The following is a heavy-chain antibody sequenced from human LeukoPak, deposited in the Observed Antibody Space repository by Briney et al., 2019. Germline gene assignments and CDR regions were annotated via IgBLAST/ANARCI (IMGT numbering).Heavy chain of an antibody. V-gene: IGHV3-30-3*01. CDR2: ISYDGSNK. CDR3: ARKNPSSYYYNMDV. Sequence: GGSLRLSCAASGFTFSSYAMHWVRQAPGKGLEWVAVISYDGSNKYYADSVKGRFTISRDNARNSLYLQMSSLRDEDTAVYYCARKNPSSYYYNMDVWGRGTTVTVSS. J-gene: IGHJ6*02. CDR1: GFTFSSYA.